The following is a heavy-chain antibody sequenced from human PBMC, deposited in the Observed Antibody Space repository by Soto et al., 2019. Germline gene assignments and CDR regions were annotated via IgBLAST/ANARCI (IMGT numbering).Heavy chain of an antibody. V-gene: IGHV5-10-1*01. CDR1: GYSFTSYW. J-gene: IGHJ3*02. Sequence: LGESLKISCKGSGYSFTSYWISWVRQMPGKGLEWTGRIDPSDSYTNYNPSFQGHVTISADKSISTAYLQWSSLKASDTAMYYCARAIVVPAFAFDIWGQGTMVTVSS. CDR2: IDPSDSYT. CDR3: ARAIVVPAFAFDI. D-gene: IGHD2-2*01.